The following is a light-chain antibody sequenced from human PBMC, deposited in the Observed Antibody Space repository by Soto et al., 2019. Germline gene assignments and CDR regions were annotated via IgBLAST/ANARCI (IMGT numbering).Light chain of an antibody. CDR3: AAWDDSLNGQV. Sequence: QAVVPQPPSASGTPGQRVTISCSGSSSNIGSNTVNWYQQLPGTAPKLLIYSNNQRPSGVPDRFSGSKSGTSASLAISGLQSEDEADYYCAAWDDSLNGQVFGTGTKLTVL. CDR1: SSNIGSNT. V-gene: IGLV1-44*01. J-gene: IGLJ1*01. CDR2: SNN.